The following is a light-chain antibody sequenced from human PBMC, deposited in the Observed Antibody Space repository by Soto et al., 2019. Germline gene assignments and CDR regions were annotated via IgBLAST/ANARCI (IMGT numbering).Light chain of an antibody. CDR3: HQYVSSWT. V-gene: IGKV3-20*01. CDR1: QSVSSTY. Sequence: EIVLTQSPGTLSLSPWERATLSCRASQSVSSTYVAWYQQKSGQAPRLLIYGASSRATGIPDRFSGSGSGTDFTLTISRLEPEDFAVYYCHQYVSSWTLGQGTKVDIK. CDR2: GAS. J-gene: IGKJ1*01.